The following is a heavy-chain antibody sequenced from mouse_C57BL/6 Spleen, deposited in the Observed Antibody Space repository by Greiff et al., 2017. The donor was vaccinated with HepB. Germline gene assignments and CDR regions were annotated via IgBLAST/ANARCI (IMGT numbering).Heavy chain of an antibody. CDR3: ARWYSNYVGYFDV. CDR2: IYPGSGST. J-gene: IGHJ1*03. Sequence: VQLQQPGAELVKPGASVKMSCKASGYTFTSYWITWVKQRPGQGLEWIGDIYPGSGSTNYNEKFKSKATLTVDTSSSTAYMQLSSLTSEDSAVYDCARWYSNYVGYFDVWGTGTTVTVSS. CDR1: GYTFTSYW. V-gene: IGHV1-55*01. D-gene: IGHD2-5*01.